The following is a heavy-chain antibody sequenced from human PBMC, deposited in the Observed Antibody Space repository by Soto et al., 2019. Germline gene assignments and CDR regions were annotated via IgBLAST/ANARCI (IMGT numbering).Heavy chain of an antibody. J-gene: IGHJ4*02. CDR3: ARGNYDSSGLDFDY. Sequence: PSETLSLTCTVSGGSISSYYWSWIRQPAGKGLEWIGRIYTSGSTNYNPSLKSRVTMSVDTSKNQFSLKLSSVTAADTAVYYCARGNYDSSGLDFDYWGQGTLVTVSS. CDR1: GGSISSYY. D-gene: IGHD3-22*01. V-gene: IGHV4-4*07. CDR2: IYTSGST.